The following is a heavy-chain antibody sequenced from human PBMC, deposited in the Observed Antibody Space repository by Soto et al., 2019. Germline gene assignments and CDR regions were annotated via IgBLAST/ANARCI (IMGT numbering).Heavy chain of an antibody. D-gene: IGHD3-22*01. Sequence: PGGSLGLSCAASGFTLSDYYMSWIRQAPGKGLEWVSYISSSSSYTKYADSVKGRFTISRDNAKNSLYLQMNSLRAEDTAVYYCARSHYYETSGPWGQGTLVTVSS. V-gene: IGHV3-11*03. CDR2: ISSSSSYT. J-gene: IGHJ5*02. CDR1: GFTLSDYY. CDR3: ARSHYYETSGP.